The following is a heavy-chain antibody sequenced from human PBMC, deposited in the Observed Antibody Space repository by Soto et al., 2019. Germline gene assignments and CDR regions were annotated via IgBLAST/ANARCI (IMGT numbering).Heavy chain of an antibody. V-gene: IGHV1-18*01. D-gene: IGHD1-1*01. CDR3: ARGRYGDY. CDR1: GYAFTTYG. CDR2: ISAHNGNT. Sequence: QVHLVQSGAEVKKPGASVKVSCKGSGYAFTTYGITWVRQAPGQGLEWMGWISAHNGNTNYAQKLQGRVTVTRDTSTSPAHMELSSLRSDDAAVYYCARGRYGDYWGQGALVTVSS. J-gene: IGHJ4*02.